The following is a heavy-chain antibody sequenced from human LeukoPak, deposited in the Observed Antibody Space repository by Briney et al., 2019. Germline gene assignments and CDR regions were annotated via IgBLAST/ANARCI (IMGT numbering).Heavy chain of an antibody. CDR1: GYTFTGYY. CDR2: INPNSGGT. Sequence: AASVKVSCKASGYTFTGYYMHWVRQAPGQGLEWMGRINPNSGGTNYAQKFQGRVTMTRDTSISTAYMELSGLRSDDTAVYYCASRPTTGAPIGDYWGQGTLVTVSS. CDR3: ASRPTTGAPIGDY. V-gene: IGHV1-2*06. D-gene: IGHD4-17*01. J-gene: IGHJ4*02.